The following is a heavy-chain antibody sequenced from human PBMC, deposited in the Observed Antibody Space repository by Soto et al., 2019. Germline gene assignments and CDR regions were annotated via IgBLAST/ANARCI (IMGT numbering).Heavy chain of an antibody. J-gene: IGHJ4*02. CDR2: ISGSGGST. Sequence: GGSLRLSCAASGFTFSSYAMSWVRQAPGKGLEWVSAISGSGGSTYYADSVKGRFTISRDNSKNTLYLQMNSLRAEDMAVYYCAKDTSQVTRITIFGVVIDYWGQGTLVTVSS. CDR3: AKDTSQVTRITIFGVVIDY. CDR1: GFTFSSYA. V-gene: IGHV3-23*01. D-gene: IGHD3-3*01.